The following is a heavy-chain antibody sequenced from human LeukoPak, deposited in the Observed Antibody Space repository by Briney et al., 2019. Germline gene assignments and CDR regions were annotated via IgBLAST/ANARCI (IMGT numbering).Heavy chain of an antibody. V-gene: IGHV3-30-3*01. D-gene: IGHD4-11*01. CDR1: GFTFSSYA. J-gene: IGHJ6*02. CDR2: ISYDGSNK. Sequence: PGRSLRLPCAASGFTFSSYAMHWVRQAPGKGLEWVAVISYDGSNKYYADSAKGRFTISRDNSKNTLYLQMNSLRAEDTAVYYCARSRYSNYDEYYYYGMDVGGQGTTVTVSS. CDR3: ARSRYSNYDEYYYYGMDV.